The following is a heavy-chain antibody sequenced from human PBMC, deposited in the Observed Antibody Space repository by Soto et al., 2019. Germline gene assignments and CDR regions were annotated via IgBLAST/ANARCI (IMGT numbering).Heavy chain of an antibody. J-gene: IGHJ5*01. V-gene: IGHV1-18*04. Sequence: ASVKVSCKASGYTSADFGISWVRQAPGQVLEWMGWVSGNNGASNPAPKVQGRITMALDTSTGVSYMALRSLRSDDTAVYYCVRDQKYFRVNGNWFDSWGQGTLVTV. CDR1: GYTSADFG. CDR3: VRDQKYFRVNGNWFDS. D-gene: IGHD2-2*01. CDR2: VSGNNGAS.